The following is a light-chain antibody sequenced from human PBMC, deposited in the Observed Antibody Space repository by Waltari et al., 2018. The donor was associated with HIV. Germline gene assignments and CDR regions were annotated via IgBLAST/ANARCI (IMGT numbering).Light chain of an antibody. Sequence: QSVLPQPPSVSGAPGQRVTISCTGSTPHIGANYDVHWSPQIPGTAPKLLISGNKNRPSGVPDRFSASKSGTSASLTITGLQAEDEADYFCQSYDITLSASVVFGGGTKLTVL. CDR3: QSYDITLSASVV. J-gene: IGLJ2*01. CDR2: GNK. CDR1: TPHIGANYD. V-gene: IGLV1-40*01.